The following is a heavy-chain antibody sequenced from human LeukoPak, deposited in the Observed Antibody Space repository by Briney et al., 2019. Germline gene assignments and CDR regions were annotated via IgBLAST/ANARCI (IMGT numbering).Heavy chain of an antibody. CDR2: IYSGGYT. CDR3: ARVEYCSGGSCYGAFDI. Sequence: GGSLRLSCAASGFTVSSTYMSWVRQAPGKGLEWVSVIYSGGYTYYADSVKGRFTISRDNSKNTLYLQMNSLRAEDTAVYYCARVEYCSGGSCYGAFDIWGQGTMVTVSS. J-gene: IGHJ3*02. CDR1: GFTVSSTY. D-gene: IGHD2-15*01. V-gene: IGHV3-66*01.